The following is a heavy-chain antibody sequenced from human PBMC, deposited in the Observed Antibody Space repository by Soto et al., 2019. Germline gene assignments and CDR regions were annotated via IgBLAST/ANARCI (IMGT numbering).Heavy chain of an antibody. CDR3: ERQSGSGGSCYSREIDCYRGMEV. CDR2: IYPGDSGA. J-gene: IGHJ6*02. Sequence: PGESCKSCFKSSGYSFKNDWIAWVRQMPGKVLELMGIIYPGDSGARYGPSFQGQVSTPVDKSLSTAYLQWNSMKASDTAMYSGERQSGSGGSCYSREIDCYRGMEVWGQGRTDSVYS. V-gene: IGHV5-51*01. CDR1: GYSFKNDW. D-gene: IGHD2-15*01.